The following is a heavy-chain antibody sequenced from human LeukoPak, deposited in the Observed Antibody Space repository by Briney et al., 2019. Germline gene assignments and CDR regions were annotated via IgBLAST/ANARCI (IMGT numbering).Heavy chain of an antibody. V-gene: IGHV4-4*02. Sequence: SETLSLTCAVSGGSISSSNWWSWVRQPPGKGLEWIGEIYHSGSTNYNPSLKSRVTISVDKSKNQFSLKLSSVTAADTAVYYCASMSSGWRSYYYYYGMDVWGQGTTVTVSS. CDR3: ASMSSGWRSYYYYYGMDV. J-gene: IGHJ6*02. CDR1: GGSISSSNW. CDR2: IYHSGST. D-gene: IGHD6-19*01.